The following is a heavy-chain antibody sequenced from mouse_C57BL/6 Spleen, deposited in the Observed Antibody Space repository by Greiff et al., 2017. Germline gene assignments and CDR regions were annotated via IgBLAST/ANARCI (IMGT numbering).Heavy chain of an antibody. CDR2: IDPSDSYT. D-gene: IGHD1-1*01. Sequence: VQLQQPGAELVMPGASVKLSCKASGYTFTSYWMHWVKQRPGQGLEWIGEIDPSDSYTNYNQKFKGKSTLAVDKSSSTAYMQLSSLTSEDSAVYDCARRTVVADWYFDVWGTGTTVTVSS. CDR1: GYTFTSYW. V-gene: IGHV1-69*01. J-gene: IGHJ1*03. CDR3: ARRTVVADWYFDV.